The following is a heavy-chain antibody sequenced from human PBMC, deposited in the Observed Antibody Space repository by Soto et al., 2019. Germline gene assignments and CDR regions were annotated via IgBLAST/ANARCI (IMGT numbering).Heavy chain of an antibody. V-gene: IGHV3-53*01. J-gene: IGHJ4*02. CDR1: GFTVGNNY. D-gene: IGHD3-10*01. CDR3: AKDGRGSGSHYNSFGY. Sequence: EVQLVESGGGLIQPGGSLKLSCAASGFTVGNNYMRWVRQAPGKGLEWVSLIYSTGTTKYADSVKGRFTVSRDNAKNTLYLQMTSLRAEDTAVYYCAKDGRGSGSHYNSFGYWGQGTLVTVSS. CDR2: IYSTGTT.